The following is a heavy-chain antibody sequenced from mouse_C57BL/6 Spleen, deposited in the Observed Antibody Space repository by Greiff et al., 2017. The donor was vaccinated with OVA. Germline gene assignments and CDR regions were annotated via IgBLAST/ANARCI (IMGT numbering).Heavy chain of an antibody. CDR2: IYPGDGDT. CDR3: ARDGNYEYFDV. CDR1: GYAFSSSW. Sequence: VQLQQSGPELVKPGASVKISCKASGYAFSSSWMNWVKQRPGKGLEWIGRIYPGDGDTNYNGKFTGKATLTADKSSSTAYMQRSSLTSEDSAVYFCARDGNYEYFDVWGTGTTVTVSS. J-gene: IGHJ1*03. V-gene: IGHV1-82*01. D-gene: IGHD2-1*01.